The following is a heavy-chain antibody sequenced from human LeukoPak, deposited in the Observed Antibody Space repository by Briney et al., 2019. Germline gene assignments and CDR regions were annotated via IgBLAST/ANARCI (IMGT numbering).Heavy chain of an antibody. Sequence: GGSLRLFCAVSVFTFEDYGMSCVRQARGKGLEGVSGINWNGGSTGYADAVKGRFTISRDNAKNSLYLQINSLRAEDPALYSCARGRCSGGSCYNAFDIWGQGKMVTASS. CDR3: ARGRCSGGSCYNAFDI. CDR1: VFTFEDYG. J-gene: IGHJ3*02. V-gene: IGHV3-20*04. CDR2: INWNGGST. D-gene: IGHD2-15*01.